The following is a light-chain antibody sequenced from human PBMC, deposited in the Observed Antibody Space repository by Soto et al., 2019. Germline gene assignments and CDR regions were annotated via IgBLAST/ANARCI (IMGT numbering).Light chain of an antibody. CDR3: QKYNSAPLT. V-gene: IGKV1-5*03. CDR2: KAS. J-gene: IGKJ5*01. Sequence: DIQITQSPSTLSGSVGDRVTITCRASQTIGSGLSWYQQKPGKAPKLLIYKASTLKSGVPSRFSGSGSGTEFTLTISSLQPEDVATYYCQKYNSAPLTFGPGTRLEIK. CDR1: QTIGSG.